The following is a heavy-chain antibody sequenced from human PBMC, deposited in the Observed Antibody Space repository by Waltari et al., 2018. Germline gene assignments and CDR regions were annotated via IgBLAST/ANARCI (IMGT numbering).Heavy chain of an antibody. D-gene: IGHD6-13*01. CDR3: AREGRAAAGTDY. V-gene: IGHV4-34*02. J-gene: IGHJ4*02. Sequence: QVHLQQWGAGLLKPSETLSLTCAVSGGSFSVYFWSWFRQPPGKGLEWLGEINHSGYTNYNPSLKSRVTISVDTSKNQFSLKLSSVTAADTAVYYCAREGRAAAGTDYWSQGTLVTVSS. CDR2: INHSGYT. CDR1: GGSFSVYF.